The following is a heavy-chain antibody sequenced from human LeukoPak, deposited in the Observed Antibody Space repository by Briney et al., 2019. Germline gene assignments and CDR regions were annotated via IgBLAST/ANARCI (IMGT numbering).Heavy chain of an antibody. J-gene: IGHJ4*02. CDR3: ARDCYYDSSGYCSFDY. CDR2: IIPIFGTA. CDR1: GGTFSSYA. Sequence: SVKVSCKASGGTFSSYAISWVRQAPGQGLEWMGGIIPIFGTANYAQKFQGRVTITADESTSTAYMELSSLRSEDTAVYYCARDCYYDSSGYCSFDYWGREPWSPSPQ. V-gene: IGHV1-69*01. D-gene: IGHD3-22*01.